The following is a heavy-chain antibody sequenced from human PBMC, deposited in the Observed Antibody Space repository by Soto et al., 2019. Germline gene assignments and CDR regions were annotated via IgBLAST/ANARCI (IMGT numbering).Heavy chain of an antibody. CDR2: IMPVFRTP. CDR3: ARDNDRPQLGGNYYYILDV. CDR1: GGTFRTAA. D-gene: IGHD2-8*01. Sequence: QVQLEQSGAEVKKPGSSVKVSCKASGGTFRTAAISWVRQAPGQWLEWMGGIMPVFRTPDYAQKFQGRVTITADESTNTAYMELSGLRSDDTAVYYCARDNDRPQLGGNYYYILDVWGQGTTITVSS. V-gene: IGHV1-69*12. J-gene: IGHJ6*02.